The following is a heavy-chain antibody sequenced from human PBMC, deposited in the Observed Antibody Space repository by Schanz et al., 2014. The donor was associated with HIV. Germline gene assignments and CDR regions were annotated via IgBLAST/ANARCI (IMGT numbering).Heavy chain of an antibody. V-gene: IGHV3-30*03. D-gene: IGHD6-19*01. CDR3: ARGSWYSSGWYDDYYYYEVDV. Sequence: QVQLVESGGGVVQPGRSLRLSCAASGFTFSSYDIHWVRQAPGKGLEWVAVISYDGNKRYYADSVKGRFTISRDNSENTLYLQMDSLSAEDTAVYYCARGSWYSSGWYDDYYYYEVDVWGQGTTVTVSS. J-gene: IGHJ6*02. CDR1: GFTFSSYD. CDR2: ISYDGNKR.